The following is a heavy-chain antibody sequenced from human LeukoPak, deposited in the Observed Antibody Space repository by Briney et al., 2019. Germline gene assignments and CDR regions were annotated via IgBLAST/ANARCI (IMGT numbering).Heavy chain of an antibody. Sequence: GGSLRLSCAASGFTVSDNYMTWVRQTPGKGLEWVSVIYPGGNTYYADSVKDRFTISRDSSKNTFYLQMNSLRAEDTAVYYCAREFVAAAGEDSHYYYYNGMDVWGQGTTVTVSS. V-gene: IGHV3-53*01. CDR3: AREFVAAAGEDSHYYYYNGMDV. J-gene: IGHJ6*02. CDR1: GFTVSDNY. D-gene: IGHD6-13*01. CDR2: IYPGGNT.